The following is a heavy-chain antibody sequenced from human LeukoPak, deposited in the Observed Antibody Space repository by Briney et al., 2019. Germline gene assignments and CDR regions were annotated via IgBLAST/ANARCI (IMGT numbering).Heavy chain of an antibody. D-gene: IGHD3-10*01. CDR1: GFTFSSYG. V-gene: IGHV3-30*02. CDR3: AKDKILFGVRLWFLFDY. CDR2: IRYDGSNK. Sequence: GGSLRLSCAASGFTFSSYGMHWVRQAPGKGLEWVAFIRYDGSNKYYADSVKGRFTISRDNSKNTLYLQMNSLRAEDTAVYYCAKDKILFGVRLWFLFDYWGQGTLATVSS. J-gene: IGHJ4*02.